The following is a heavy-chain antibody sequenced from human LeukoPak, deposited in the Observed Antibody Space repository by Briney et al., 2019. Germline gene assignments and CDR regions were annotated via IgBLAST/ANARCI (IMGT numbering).Heavy chain of an antibody. Sequence: GGSLRLSCAASGFTFSNYVMSWVRQAPGKGLEWVSYINHNGEMIFYPDFVKGRFTISRDNAKNSLYLQMNSLRDEDTAVYYCARGPSYWGQGTLVTVSS. V-gene: IGHV3-48*02. J-gene: IGHJ4*02. CDR2: INHNGEMI. CDR1: GFTFSNYV. CDR3: ARGPSY.